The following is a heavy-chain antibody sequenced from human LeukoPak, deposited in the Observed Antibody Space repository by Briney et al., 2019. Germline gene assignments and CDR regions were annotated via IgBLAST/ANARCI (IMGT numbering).Heavy chain of an antibody. CDR2: INWNGGST. CDR1: GFTFDDYG. J-gene: IGHJ5*02. CDR3: ARGLQSAVAGTRWFDP. V-gene: IGHV3-20*04. Sequence: PGGSLRLSCAASGFTFDDYGMSWVRQAPGKGLEWVSGINWNGGSTGYADSVKGRFTISRDNAKNSLYLQMNSLRAEDTAVYYCARGLQSAVAGTRWFDPWGQGTLVTVSS. D-gene: IGHD6-19*01.